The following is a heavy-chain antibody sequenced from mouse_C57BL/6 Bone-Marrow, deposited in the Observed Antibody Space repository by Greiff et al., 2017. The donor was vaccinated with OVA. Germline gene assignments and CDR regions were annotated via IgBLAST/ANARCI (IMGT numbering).Heavy chain of an antibody. CDR1: GYAFTNYL. Sequence: QVQLQQSGAELVRPGTSVKVSCKASGYAFTNYLIEWVKQRPGQGLEWIGVINPGSGGTNYNEKFKGKATLTADKSSSTAYMQLSSLTSEDSAVYFCARREIYDGYGYYAMDYWGQGTSVTVSS. J-gene: IGHJ4*01. CDR3: ARREIYDGYGYYAMDY. CDR2: INPGSGGT. D-gene: IGHD2-3*01. V-gene: IGHV1-54*01.